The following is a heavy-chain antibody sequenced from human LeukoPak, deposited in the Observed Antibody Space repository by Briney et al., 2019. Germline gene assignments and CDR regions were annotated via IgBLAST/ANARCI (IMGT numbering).Heavy chain of an antibody. D-gene: IGHD3-10*01. CDR3: ARAPYYYYDSGSGTRVTGNPDY. Sequence: GGSLRLSCAASGFTFNTYWMSWVRQAPGKGLEWVANINEDGGEKYYVDSVKGRIIISRDNARNSLYLQMNSPRAEDTAVYYCARAPYYYYDSGSGTRVTGNPDYWGQGTLVTVSS. CDR2: INEDGGEK. CDR1: GFTFNTYW. V-gene: IGHV3-7*01. J-gene: IGHJ4*02.